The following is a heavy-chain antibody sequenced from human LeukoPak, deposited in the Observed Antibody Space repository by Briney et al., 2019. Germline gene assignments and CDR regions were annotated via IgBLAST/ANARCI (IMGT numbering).Heavy chain of an antibody. CDR2: INPSGGST. D-gene: IGHD6-19*01. CDR3: ARNVRIAVAAYYYYGMDV. Sequence: ASVKVSCKASGYTFTSYYMHWVRQAPGQGLEWMGIINPSGGSTSYAQKFQGRVTMTRDTSTSTVYMELSSLRSEDTAVYYCARNVRIAVAAYYYYGMDVWGQGTTVTVSS. J-gene: IGHJ6*02. CDR1: GYTFTSYY. V-gene: IGHV1-46*01.